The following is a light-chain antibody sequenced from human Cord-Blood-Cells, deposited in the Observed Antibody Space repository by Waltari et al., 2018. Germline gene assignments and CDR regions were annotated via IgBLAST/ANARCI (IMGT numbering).Light chain of an antibody. Sequence: QSLLTQPPSVSGAPGQRVTISCTGSSPNIGAGYDVHGYQQLPGTAPKLLIYGNSNRPSGVPDRFSGSKSGTSASLAITGLQAEDEADYYCQSYDSSLSGYVFGTGTKVTVL. CDR2: GNS. CDR3: QSYDSSLSGYV. V-gene: IGLV1-40*01. CDR1: SPNIGAGYD. J-gene: IGLJ1*01.